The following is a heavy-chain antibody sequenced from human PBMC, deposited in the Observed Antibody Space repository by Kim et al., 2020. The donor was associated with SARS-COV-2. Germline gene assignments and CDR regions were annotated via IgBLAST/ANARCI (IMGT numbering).Heavy chain of an antibody. J-gene: IGHJ4*02. D-gene: IGHD3-10*01. CDR3: ARGGTTARFLTTYGSGSYYKGELDY. CDR1: GGSFSGYY. V-gene: IGHV4-34*01. CDR2: INHSGST. Sequence: SETLSLTCAVYGGSFSGYYWSWIRQPPGKGLEWIGEINHSGSTNYNPSLKSRVTISVDTSKNQFSLKLSSVTAADTAVYYCARGGTTARFLTTYGSGSYYKGELDYWGQGTLVTVSS.